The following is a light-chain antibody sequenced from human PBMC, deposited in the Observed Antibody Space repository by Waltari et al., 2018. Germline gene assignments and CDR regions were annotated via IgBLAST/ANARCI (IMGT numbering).Light chain of an antibody. Sequence: QSALTQPVSVSGSPGQSITISCTGTTSDVGGYNYVSWYQQHPGKAPKLMIYDVSNRPSGGSNRFPGSKSGNTASLTISGLQAEDEADYYCSSYTSSFTEVFGGGTKLTVL. CDR2: DVS. J-gene: IGLJ3*02. CDR1: TSDVGGYNY. V-gene: IGLV2-14*03. CDR3: SSYTSSFTEV.